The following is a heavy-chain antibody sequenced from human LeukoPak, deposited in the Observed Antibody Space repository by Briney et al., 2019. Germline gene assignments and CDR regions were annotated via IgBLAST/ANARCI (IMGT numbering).Heavy chain of an antibody. Sequence: SQTLSLTCTVSGGSINSGGYYWSWIRQPPGKGLECIGYFYHSGSSYYNPSLKSRVSISVDSSKNQFSLKLNSVTAADTAVYYCARGAVGAAFDYWGQGSLVTVSS. D-gene: IGHD1-26*01. J-gene: IGHJ4*02. CDR1: GGSINSGGYY. CDR3: ARGAVGAAFDY. CDR2: FYHSGSS. V-gene: IGHV4-30-2*01.